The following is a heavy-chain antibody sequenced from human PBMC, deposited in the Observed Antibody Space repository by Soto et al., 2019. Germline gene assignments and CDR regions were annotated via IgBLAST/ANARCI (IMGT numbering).Heavy chain of an antibody. Sequence: ASVKVSCKASGGTFSSYAISWVRQAPGQGLEWMGGIIPIFGTANYAQKFQGRVTITADESTSTAYMELSSLRSEDTAVYYCASVDYYDSSGYYNAFDYRAQRTLVTVSS. CDR3: ASVDYYDSSGYYNAFDY. CDR2: IIPIFGTA. CDR1: GGTFSSYA. J-gene: IGHJ4*02. V-gene: IGHV1-69*13. D-gene: IGHD3-22*01.